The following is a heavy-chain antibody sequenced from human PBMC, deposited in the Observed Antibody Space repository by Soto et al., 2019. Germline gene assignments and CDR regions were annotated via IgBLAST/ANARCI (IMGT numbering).Heavy chain of an antibody. J-gene: IGHJ6*03. D-gene: IGHD3-16*01. CDR1: GGSVSSDY. CDR2: SHNSGST. CDR3: ARGAAFWAYYYYYYMDV. Sequence: PSETLSLTCTVSGGSVSSDYWSWIRQPPGKGLEWIGYSHNSGSTDYNPSLKSRVTISVDTSKNQFSLKLSSVTAADTAVYYCARGAAFWAYYYYYYMDVWGKGTTVTAP. V-gene: IGHV4-59*02.